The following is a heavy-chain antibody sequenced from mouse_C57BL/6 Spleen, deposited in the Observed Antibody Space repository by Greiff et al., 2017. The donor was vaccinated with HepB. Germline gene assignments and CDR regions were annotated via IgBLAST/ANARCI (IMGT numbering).Heavy chain of an antibody. V-gene: IGHV1-64*01. J-gene: IGHJ3*01. CDR3: AREGYDDGFAY. CDR1: GYTFTSYW. CDR2: IHPNSGST. Sequence: VQLQQPGAELVKPGASVKLSCKASGYTFTSYWMHWVKQRPGQGLEWIGMIHPNSGSTNYNEKFKSKATLTVDKSSSTAYMQLSSLTSEDSAVYYCAREGYDDGFAYWGQGTLVTVSA. D-gene: IGHD2-2*01.